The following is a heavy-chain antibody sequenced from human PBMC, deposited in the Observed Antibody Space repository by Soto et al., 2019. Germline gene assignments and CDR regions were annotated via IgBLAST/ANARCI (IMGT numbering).Heavy chain of an antibody. J-gene: IGHJ4*02. CDR2: INHSGST. Sequence: SETLFLTCAVYGGSFSGYYWSWIRQPPGKGLEWIGEINHSGSTNYNPSLKSRVTISVDTSKNQFSLKLSSVTAADTAVYYCAREPKKRYSSSPPFDYWGQGTLVTVSS. V-gene: IGHV4-34*01. CDR3: AREPKKRYSSSPPFDY. CDR1: GGSFSGYY. D-gene: IGHD6-6*01.